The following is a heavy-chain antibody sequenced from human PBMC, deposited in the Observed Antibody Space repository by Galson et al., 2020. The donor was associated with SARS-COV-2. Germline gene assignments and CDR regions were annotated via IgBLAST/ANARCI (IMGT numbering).Heavy chain of an antibody. V-gene: IGHV4-59*08. CDR2: IYYSGST. Sequence: SETLSLTCTVSGGSISSYYWSWIRQPPGKGLEWIGYIYYSGSTNYNPSLKSRVTISVDTSKNQFSLKLSSVTAADTAVYYCVRLGQWGYCSSTSCSGAFDIWGQGTMVTVSS. CDR3: VRLGQWGYCSSTSCSGAFDI. CDR1: GGSISSYY. J-gene: IGHJ3*02. D-gene: IGHD2-2*01.